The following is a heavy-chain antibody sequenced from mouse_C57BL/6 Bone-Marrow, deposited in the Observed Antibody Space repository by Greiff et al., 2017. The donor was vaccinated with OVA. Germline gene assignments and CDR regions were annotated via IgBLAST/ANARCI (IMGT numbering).Heavy chain of an antibody. D-gene: IGHD1-1*01. V-gene: IGHV7-3*01. CDR2: IRNKANGYTT. CDR1: GFTFTDYY. CDR3: ARSLIRGAMDY. J-gene: IGHJ4*01. Sequence: EVKVVESGGGLVQPGGSLSLSCAASGFTFTDYYMSWVRQPPGKALEWLGFIRNKANGYTTEYSASVKGRFNISRDNSQSILYLQMNALRAEDSATYYCARSLIRGAMDYWGQGTSVTVSS.